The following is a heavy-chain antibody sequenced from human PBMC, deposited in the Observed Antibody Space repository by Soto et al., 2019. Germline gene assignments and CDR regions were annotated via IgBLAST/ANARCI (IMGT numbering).Heavy chain of an antibody. CDR1: GFTFDDYA. CDR3: AKELPHIVVAGLDY. J-gene: IGHJ4*02. CDR2: ISRNSGSI. D-gene: IGHD6-19*01. Sequence: EVQLVGSGGGLVQPGRSLRLSCAASGFTFDDYAMHWVRQAPGKGLEWVSGISRNSGSIGYADSVKGRFAISRDNAKNSLYLQMNSLRAEDTALYYCAKELPHIVVAGLDYWGQGTLVTVSS. V-gene: IGHV3-9*01.